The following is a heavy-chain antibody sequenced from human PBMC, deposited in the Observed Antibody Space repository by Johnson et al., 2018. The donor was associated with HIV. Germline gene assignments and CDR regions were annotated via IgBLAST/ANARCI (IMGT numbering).Heavy chain of an antibody. CDR1: GFTFSNYW. CDR2: INSDGSST. J-gene: IGHJ3*02. V-gene: IGHV3-74*02. CDR3: ARGRDSSGWYRNVFDS. D-gene: IGHD6-19*01. Sequence: VQLVESGGGLIQPGGSLRLSCAASGFTFSNYWMHWVRQAPGKGLVWVSRINSDGSSTSYADSVKGRFTISRDNSKNTLHLQMNSLRVEDTALYYCARGRDSSGWYRNVFDSWGQGTMVTVSS.